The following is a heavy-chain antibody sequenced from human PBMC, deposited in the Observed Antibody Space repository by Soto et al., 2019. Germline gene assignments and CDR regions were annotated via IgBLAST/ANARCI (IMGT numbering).Heavy chain of an antibody. CDR2: ISGYNENT. CDR1: GYSFSNYG. J-gene: IGHJ4*02. V-gene: IGHV1-18*01. Sequence: VSVKVSCKTSGYSFSNYGVAWVRQAPGQGLEWMGWISGYNENTNSAQHLQDRITMTTDTFMSTAYMELRSLRSDDTAIYYCARDVCGTAAAGSYYFDYWGQGTVVTVSS. D-gene: IGHD6-25*01. CDR3: ARDVCGTAAAGSYYFDY.